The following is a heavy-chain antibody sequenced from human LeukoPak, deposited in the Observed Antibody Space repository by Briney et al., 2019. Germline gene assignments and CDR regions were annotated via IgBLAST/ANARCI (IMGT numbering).Heavy chain of an antibody. V-gene: IGHV4-61*01. Sequence: SETLSLTCTVSGGSNSSSSYYWSWIRQPPGKGLEWIGYIYYSGSTNYNPSLKSRVTISVDTSKNQFSLKLSSVTAADTAVYYCARRIAAIPYYYGMDAWGQGTTVTASS. CDR2: IYYSGST. CDR1: GGSNSSSSYY. CDR3: ARRIAAIPYYYGMDA. D-gene: IGHD6-6*01. J-gene: IGHJ6*02.